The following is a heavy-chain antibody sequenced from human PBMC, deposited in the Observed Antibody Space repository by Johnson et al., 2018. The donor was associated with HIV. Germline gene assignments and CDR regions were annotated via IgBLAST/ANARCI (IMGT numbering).Heavy chain of an antibody. V-gene: IGHV3-30*04. CDR3: ARVRGGTGQGAVDI. Sequence: QVQLVESGGGVVQPGRSLRLSCAASAFTFSSYAMHWVRQAPGKGLEWVAVISYDASNKYYADSVKGRFTISRDNSKNTLYLQMNSLRTEDTAVYYWARVRGGTGQGAVDIWCQGAMVTVSS. J-gene: IGHJ3*02. CDR1: AFTFSSYA. CDR2: ISYDASNK.